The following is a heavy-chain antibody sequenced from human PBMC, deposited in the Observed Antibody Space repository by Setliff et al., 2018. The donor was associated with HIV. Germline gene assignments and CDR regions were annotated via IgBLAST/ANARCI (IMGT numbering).Heavy chain of an antibody. CDR2: IIPIFGTT. CDR3: ARAVVPTYYDVLTGYVYYMDV. J-gene: IGHJ6*03. CDR1: GGRFSNYG. Sequence: SVKVSCKASGGRFSNYGISWVRQAPGQGLEWMGGIIPIFGTTNYAQMFQGRVTRTADESTSTAYMELSSLRSEDTAVYYCARAVVPTYYDVLTGYVYYMDVWGKGTTVTVSS. D-gene: IGHD3-9*01. V-gene: IGHV1-69*13.